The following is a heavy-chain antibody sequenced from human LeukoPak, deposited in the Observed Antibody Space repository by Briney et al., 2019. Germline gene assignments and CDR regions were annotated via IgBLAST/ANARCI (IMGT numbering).Heavy chain of an antibody. D-gene: IGHD6-13*01. CDR3: ARGSPGIAAAGNYYYYMDV. CDR1: GGTFSSYA. Sequence: ASVKVSCKASGGTFSSYAISWVRQAPGQGLEWMGGIIPIFGTANYAQKFQGRVTITTDESTSTAYMELSSLRSEDTAVYYCARGSPGIAAAGNYYYYMDVWGKGTTVTVSS. J-gene: IGHJ6*03. V-gene: IGHV1-69*05. CDR2: IIPIFGTA.